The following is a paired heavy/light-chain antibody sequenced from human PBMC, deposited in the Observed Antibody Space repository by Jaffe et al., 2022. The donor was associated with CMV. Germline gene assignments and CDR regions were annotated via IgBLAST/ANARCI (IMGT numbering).Heavy chain of an antibody. CDR1: GGSISSSSYY. V-gene: IGHV4-39*01. Sequence: QLQLQESGPGLVKPSETLSLTCTVSGGSISSSSYYWGWIRQPPGKGLEWIGSIYYSGSTYYNPSLKSRVTISVDTSKNQFSLKLSSVTAADTAVYYCARQKTPYSSSWTRGLYAFDIWGQGTMVTVSS. CDR2: IYYSGST. CDR3: ARQKTPYSSSWTRGLYAFDI. D-gene: IGHD6-13*01. J-gene: IGHJ3*02.
Light chain of an antibody. V-gene: IGKV3-20*01. CDR1: QSVSSSY. CDR3: QQYGSPGMYT. CDR2: GAS. Sequence: EIVLTQSPGTLSLSPGERATLSCRASQSVSSSYLAWYQQKPGQAPRLLIYGASSRATGIPDRFSGSGSGTDFTLTISRLEPEDFAVYYCQQYGSPGMYTFGQGTKLEIK. J-gene: IGKJ2*01.